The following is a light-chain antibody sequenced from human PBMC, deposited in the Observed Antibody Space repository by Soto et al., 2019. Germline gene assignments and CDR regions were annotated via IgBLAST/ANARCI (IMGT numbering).Light chain of an antibody. CDR1: QRVSRN. V-gene: IGKV3-15*01. Sequence: EIVMTQSPATLSVSPGARVTLSCRASQRVSRNLAWYQQKPGQAPRLLIYDASTRATGIPARFSGSGSETDFTLTISSLQSEDYAIYYCQQYNNWPPWTFGQGTKVDIK. CDR3: QQYNNWPPWT. CDR2: DAS. J-gene: IGKJ1*01.